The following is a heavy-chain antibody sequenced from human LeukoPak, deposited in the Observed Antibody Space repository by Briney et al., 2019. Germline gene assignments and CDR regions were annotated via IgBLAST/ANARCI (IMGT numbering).Heavy chain of an antibody. CDR3: ASEAYCGGDCPSSY. J-gene: IGHJ4*02. D-gene: IGHD2-21*02. Sequence: PGGSLRLSCAASGFTVSSNYMSWVRQAPGKGLEWASVIYSGGSTYYADSVKGRFTISRDNSKNTLYLQMNSLRAEDTAVYYCASEAYCGGDCPSSYWGQGTLVTVSS. CDR2: IYSGGST. CDR1: GFTVSSNY. V-gene: IGHV3-66*01.